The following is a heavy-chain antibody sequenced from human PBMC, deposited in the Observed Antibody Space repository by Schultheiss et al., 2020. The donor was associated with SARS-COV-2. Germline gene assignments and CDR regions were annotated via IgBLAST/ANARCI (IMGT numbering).Heavy chain of an antibody. V-gene: IGHV3-23*01. CDR3: VRAGDSGGKNYFDY. Sequence: GGSLRLSCAASGFKFTNFVMSWVRQAPGKGLEWVSAISGGGGTTDYADSVKGRITISRDNSKNTLSVQMNSLRAEDTAIYYCVRAGDSGGKNYFDYWGQGTQVTVSS. CDR2: ISGGGGTT. J-gene: IGHJ4*02. CDR1: GFKFTNFV. D-gene: IGHD2-15*01.